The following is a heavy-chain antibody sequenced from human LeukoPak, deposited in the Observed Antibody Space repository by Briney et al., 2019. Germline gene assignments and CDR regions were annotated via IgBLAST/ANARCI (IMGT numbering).Heavy chain of an antibody. CDR3: ARGDCSSTSCGYYFDY. J-gene: IGHJ4*02. D-gene: IGHD2-2*01. V-gene: IGHV1-69*10. CDR1: GGTFSSYA. Sequence: ASVKVSCKASGGTFSSYAISWVRQAPGQGLEWMGGIIPILGIANYAQKFQGRVTITADKSTSTAYMELSSLRSEDTAVYYCARGDCSSTSCGYYFDYWGQGTLVTVSS. CDR2: IIPILGIA.